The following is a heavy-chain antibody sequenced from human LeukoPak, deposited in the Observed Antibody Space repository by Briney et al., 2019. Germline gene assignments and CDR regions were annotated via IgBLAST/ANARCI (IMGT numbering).Heavy chain of an antibody. CDR2: ISYDGSNK. Sequence: PGGSLRLSCAASGFTFSSYGMHWVRQAPGKGLEWVAVISYDGSNKYYADSVKGRLTISRDNSKNTLYLQMNSLRAEDTAVYYCAKDYDSSGQEQWYYFDYWGQGTLVTVSS. CDR1: GFTFSSYG. D-gene: IGHD3-22*01. J-gene: IGHJ4*02. V-gene: IGHV3-30*18. CDR3: AKDYDSSGQEQWYYFDY.